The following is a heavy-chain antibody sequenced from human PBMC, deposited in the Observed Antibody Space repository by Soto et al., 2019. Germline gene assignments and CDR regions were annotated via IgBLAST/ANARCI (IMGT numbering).Heavy chain of an antibody. J-gene: IGHJ4*02. CDR1: GFTFSSYS. CDR2: ISSSSSYI. Sequence: GGSPRLSCAASGFTFSSYSMNWVRQAPGKGLEWVSSISSSSSYIYYADSVKGRFTISRDNAKNSLYLQMNSLRAEDTAVYYCARDAPHSIAARPPFDYWGQGTLVTVSS. D-gene: IGHD6-6*01. CDR3: ARDAPHSIAARPPFDY. V-gene: IGHV3-21*01.